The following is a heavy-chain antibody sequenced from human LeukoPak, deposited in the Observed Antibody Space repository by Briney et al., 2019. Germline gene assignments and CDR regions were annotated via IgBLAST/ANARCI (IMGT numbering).Heavy chain of an antibody. J-gene: IGHJ4*02. CDR3: ARVLGYYDILTGYFKHSGIDY. Sequence: SETLSLTCTVSGGSVSSGSYYWSWIRQPPGKGLEWIGYIYYSGSTNYNPSLKSRVTISVDTSKNQFSLKLSSVTAADTAVYYCARVLGYYDILTGYFKHSGIDYWGQGTPVTVSS. CDR1: GGSVSSGSYY. V-gene: IGHV4-61*01. D-gene: IGHD3-9*01. CDR2: IYYSGST.